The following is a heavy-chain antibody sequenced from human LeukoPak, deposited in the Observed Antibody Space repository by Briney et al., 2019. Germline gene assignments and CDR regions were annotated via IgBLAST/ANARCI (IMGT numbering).Heavy chain of an antibody. Sequence: PGGSLRPSCAASGFTFSVAAMTWVRHARGKGLEWLILIGASGESTYYADCVKGRFTISRDNSKNTLSLQMNSLRVEDTAMYFCAKDIQLSTWGLGTMVTVSS. D-gene: IGHD5-24*01. J-gene: IGHJ3*01. CDR3: AKDIQLST. V-gene: IGHV3-23*01. CDR2: IGASGEST. CDR1: GFTFSVAA.